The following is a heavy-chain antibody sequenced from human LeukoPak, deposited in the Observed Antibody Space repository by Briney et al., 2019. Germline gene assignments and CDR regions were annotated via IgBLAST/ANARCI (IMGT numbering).Heavy chain of an antibody. J-gene: IGHJ6*03. CDR3: ARGYDFWSASGGQNYYYMDV. D-gene: IGHD3-3*01. CDR1: GVSFSGYY. Sequence: SGTLSLTCAVYGVSFSGYYWSWSRHPPQKGLEWSGEINHSGSTNYNPSLKSRVPISVDTSKNQFSLKLSSVTAAHTAVYYCARGYDFWSASGGQNYYYMDVWGKGTTVTVSS. V-gene: IGHV4-34*01. CDR2: INHSGST.